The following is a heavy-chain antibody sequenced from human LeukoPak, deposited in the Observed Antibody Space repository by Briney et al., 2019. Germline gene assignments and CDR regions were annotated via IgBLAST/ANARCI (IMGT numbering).Heavy chain of an antibody. V-gene: IGHV1-69*13. CDR1: GGTFSSYA. D-gene: IGHD3-10*01. CDR2: IIPIFGTA. Sequence: SVKVSCKASGGTFSSYAISWVRQAPGQGLEWMGGIIPIFGTANYAQKFQGRVTITADESTSTAYMELSSLRSEDTAVYYCARVHGSGSYYNYFDYWGQGTLVTVS. CDR3: ARVHGSGSYYNYFDY. J-gene: IGHJ4*02.